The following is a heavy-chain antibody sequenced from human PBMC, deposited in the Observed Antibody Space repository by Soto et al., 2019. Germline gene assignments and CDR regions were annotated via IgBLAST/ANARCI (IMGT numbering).Heavy chain of an antibody. J-gene: IGHJ1*01. CDR3: AGEMAACTTTSCYVRYFEH. CDR2: ITPILNVP. D-gene: IGHD2-2*01. V-gene: IGHV1-69*08. Sequence: QVQLVQSGAEVKKPGSSVKVSCKVSGITFNTYTISWVRLAPGQGLQWMGRITPILNVPKYSQKFQGRVTMTADKSTSTMYMELDGLTSDDPAFYFCAGEMAACTTTSCYVRYFEHWGQGTLVTVSS. CDR1: GITFNTYT.